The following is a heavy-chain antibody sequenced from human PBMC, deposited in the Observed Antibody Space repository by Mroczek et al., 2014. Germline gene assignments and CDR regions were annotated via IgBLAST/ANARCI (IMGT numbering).Heavy chain of an antibody. V-gene: IGHV3-23*01. CDR2: ISGSGGST. CDR1: GFTFSSYA. CDR3: AKRLKAAASDYYYYYGMDV. J-gene: IGHJ6*02. D-gene: IGHD6-13*01. Sequence: ESGGGLIQPGGSLRLSCAASGFTFSSYAMSWVRQAPGKGLEWVSAISGSGGSTYYADSVKGRFTISRDNSKNTLYLQMNSLRAEDTAVYYCAKRLKAAASDYYYYYGMDVWGQGTTVTVSS.